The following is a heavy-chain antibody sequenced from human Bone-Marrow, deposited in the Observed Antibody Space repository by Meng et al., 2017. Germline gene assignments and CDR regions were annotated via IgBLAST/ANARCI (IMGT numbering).Heavy chain of an antibody. CDR2: INHSGST. D-gene: IGHD2-2*02. Sequence: QVQLQQWGAGLLKPSETLSLTCAVYGGSFSGYYWSWIRQPPGKGLEWIGKINHSGSTNYNPSLKSRVTISVDTSKNQFSLKLSSVTAADTAVYYCARVSGSPEYCSSTSCYSGGWFDPWGQGTLVIVSS. CDR3: ARVSGSPEYCSSTSCYSGGWFDP. V-gene: IGHV4-34*01. J-gene: IGHJ5*02. CDR1: GGSFSGYY.